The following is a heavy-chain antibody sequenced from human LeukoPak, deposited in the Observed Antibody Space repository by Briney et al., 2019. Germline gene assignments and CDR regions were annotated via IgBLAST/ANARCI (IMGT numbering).Heavy chain of an antibody. CDR3: ARVVIMAVYADY. V-gene: IGHV4-34*01. J-gene: IGHJ4*02. Sequence: PSETLSLTCAVYGGSFSGYYWGWIRQPPGKGLEWIGSIYYSGSTYYNPSLKSRVTISVDTSKNQFSLKLSSVTATDTAVYYCARVVIMAVYADYWGQGTLVTVSS. D-gene: IGHD2-8*01. CDR2: IYYSGST. CDR1: GGSFSGYY.